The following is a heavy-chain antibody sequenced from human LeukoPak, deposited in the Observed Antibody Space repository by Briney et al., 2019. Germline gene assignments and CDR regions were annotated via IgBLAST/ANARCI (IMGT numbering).Heavy chain of an antibody. D-gene: IGHD5-18*01. J-gene: IGHJ4*02. Sequence: KPSETLSLTCTVSGGSISSSSYHWGWIRQPPGKGLEWIGSIYYSGSTYHNPSLKSRVTISVDTSKNQFSLKLSSVTAADTAVYYCARLRGYGYVGYYWGQGTLVTVSS. CDR1: GGSISSSSYH. V-gene: IGHV4-39*01. CDR3: ARLRGYGYVGYY. CDR2: IYYSGST.